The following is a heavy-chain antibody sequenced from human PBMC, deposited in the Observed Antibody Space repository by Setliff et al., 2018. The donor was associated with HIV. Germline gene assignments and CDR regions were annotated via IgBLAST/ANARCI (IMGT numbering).Heavy chain of an antibody. CDR2: IYYTGST. Sequence: PSETLSLTCTVSGGSISTYFWSWVRQTPGKGLEWIGYIYYTGSTSYNPSFGRRVTISVDTSKNQFSLMLDSVTAANTAVYYCSRNSQKGIHPLLLASWGPGTLVTVSS. CDR1: GGSISTYF. D-gene: IGHD1-1*01. V-gene: IGHV4-59*01. CDR3: SRNSQKGIHPLLLAS. J-gene: IGHJ4*02.